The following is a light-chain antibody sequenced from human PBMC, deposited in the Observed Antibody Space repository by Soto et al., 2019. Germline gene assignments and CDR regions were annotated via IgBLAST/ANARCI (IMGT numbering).Light chain of an antibody. CDR2: KAS. J-gene: IGKJ1*01. V-gene: IGKV1-5*03. Sequence: DIQMTQSPSTLSGSVGDRVTITCGAIQTISSWLAWYQQKPGKAPKLLIYKASTLKSGVPSRFSGSGSGTEFTLTISSLQPDDFATYYCQHYNSYSEAFGQGTKVDIK. CDR3: QHYNSYSEA. CDR1: QTISSW.